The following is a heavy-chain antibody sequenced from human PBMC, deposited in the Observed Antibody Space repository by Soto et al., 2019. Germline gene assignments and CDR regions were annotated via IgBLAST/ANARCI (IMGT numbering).Heavy chain of an antibody. CDR2: ITSSTSYI. Sequence: EVQLVESGGGLVKPGGSLRLSCAASGFTFSSYSMNWVRQAPGKGLEWVSSITSSTSYIDYADSVKGRFTISRDNAKNSRYLQMNSLRAEDTAVYYCARMRGGYDFVYWGQGTLVTVSS. V-gene: IGHV3-21*01. CDR1: GFTFSSYS. J-gene: IGHJ4*02. D-gene: IGHD1-26*01. CDR3: ARMRGGYDFVY.